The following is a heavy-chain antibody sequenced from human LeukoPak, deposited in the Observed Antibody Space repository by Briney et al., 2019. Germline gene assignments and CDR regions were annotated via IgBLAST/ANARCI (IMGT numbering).Heavy chain of an antibody. V-gene: IGHV3-30*02. J-gene: IGHJ4*02. CDR1: GFTFSSYG. CDR2: IRYDGSNK. CDR3: AKEFNTRVDY. Sequence: PGGSLRLSCAASGFTFSSYGMHWVRQAPAKGLEWVAFIRYDGSNKYYADSVKGRFTISRDNSKNTLYLQMNSLRDEDTAVYYCAKEFNTRVDYWGQGTLVTVSS.